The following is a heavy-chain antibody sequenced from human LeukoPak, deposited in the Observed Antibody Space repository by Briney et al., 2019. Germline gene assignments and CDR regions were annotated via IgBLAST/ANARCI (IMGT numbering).Heavy chain of an antibody. D-gene: IGHD3-16*01. V-gene: IGHV3-33*01. CDR2: IWYDGSNK. CDR3: ARDLGPLGNYGMDV. J-gene: IGHJ6*02. CDR1: GFTFSSYG. Sequence: GRSLRLSCAASGFTFSSYGMHWVRQAPGKGLEWVAVIWYDGSNKYYADPVKGRFTISRDNSKNTLYLQMNSLRAEDTAVYYCARDLGPLGNYGMDVWGQGTTVTVSS.